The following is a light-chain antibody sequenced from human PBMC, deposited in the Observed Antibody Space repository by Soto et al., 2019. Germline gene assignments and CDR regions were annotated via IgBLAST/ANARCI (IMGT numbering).Light chain of an antibody. CDR2: GTS. Sequence: EIVMTRSPAALSMSPGEGATLSCRASQSVNSNLAWYQQNAGQAPRLLIYGTSTRATGIPARFSGSGSGTDFTLTISSLQFEDFAVYYCQQYNNFPRTFGQGTKVDIK. CDR1: QSVNSN. CDR3: QQYNNFPRT. J-gene: IGKJ1*01. V-gene: IGKV3-15*01.